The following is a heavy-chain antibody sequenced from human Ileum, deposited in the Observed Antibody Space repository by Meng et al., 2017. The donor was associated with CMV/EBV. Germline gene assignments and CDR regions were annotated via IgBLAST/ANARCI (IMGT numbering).Heavy chain of an antibody. CDR2: IDTNTGNP. CDR1: GYTFTSNN. CDR3: ARDGLSGRYFDY. Sequence: QVHRVQSGSELKKPGASVKVSCKTSGYTFTSNNIIWVRQGPGQGPEWMGWIDTNTGNPTYAQDFTGRFVFSLDTSVNTAYLQISSLKAEDTAVYYCARDGLSGRYFDYWGQGTLVTVSS. D-gene: IGHD1-26*01. V-gene: IGHV7-4-1*02. J-gene: IGHJ4*02.